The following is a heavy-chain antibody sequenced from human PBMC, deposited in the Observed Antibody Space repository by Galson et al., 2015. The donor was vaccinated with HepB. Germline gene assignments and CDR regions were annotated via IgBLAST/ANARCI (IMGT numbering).Heavy chain of an antibody. V-gene: IGHV1-69*13. D-gene: IGHD2-15*01. CDR1: GGTFSSYP. CDR2: IIPMFGTT. J-gene: IGHJ4*02. Sequence: SVKVSCKASGGTFSSYPITWVRQAPGQGPEWMGGIIPMFGTTDYEQKFQGRVTITADESTSTVYMELSSLRAEDTAVYYCAKEGDSGGSCWGQGTLVTVSS. CDR3: AKEGDSGGSC.